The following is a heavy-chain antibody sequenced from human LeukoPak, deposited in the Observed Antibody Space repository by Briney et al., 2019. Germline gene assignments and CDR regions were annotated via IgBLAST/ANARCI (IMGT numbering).Heavy chain of an antibody. Sequence: PSETLSLTCTVSGGSISSGDYYWSWIRQPPGKGLEWIVYIYYSGSTYYNPSLKSRVTISVDTSKNQFSLKLSSVTAADTAVYYCARASSGSYYKNVGFDYWGQGTLVTVSS. J-gene: IGHJ4*02. CDR2: IYYSGST. CDR1: GGSISSGDYY. CDR3: ARASSGSYYKNVGFDY. D-gene: IGHD3-10*01. V-gene: IGHV4-30-4*08.